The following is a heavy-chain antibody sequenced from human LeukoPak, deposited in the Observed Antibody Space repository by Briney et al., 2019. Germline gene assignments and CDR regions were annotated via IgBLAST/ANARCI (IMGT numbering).Heavy chain of an antibody. J-gene: IGHJ6*03. Sequence: ASVKVSCKASGYTFSIYDINWVRQATGQGLEWMGCMNPNSGNTGYAHKFQGRVTMTRNTSISTAYMELSSLRSDDTAVYYCARVNSGSYYYLYYYYYYMDVWGKGTTVTVSS. V-gene: IGHV1-8*01. CDR3: ARVNSGSYYYLYYYYYYMDV. CDR1: GYTFSIYD. CDR2: MNPNSGNT. D-gene: IGHD1-26*01.